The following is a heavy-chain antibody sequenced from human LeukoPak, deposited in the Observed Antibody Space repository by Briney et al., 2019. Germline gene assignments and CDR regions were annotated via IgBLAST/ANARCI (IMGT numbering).Heavy chain of an antibody. J-gene: IGHJ6*03. CDR3: ARDRGAVAGGPTRGDYYMDV. Sequence: ASVTVSCKASGGTFTSYAISWVRQAPGQGLEWMGGIILIFGTANYAQKFQGRVTITTDESTSTDYLELSSLRSEDTAVYYCARDRGAVAGGPTRGDYYMDVWGKGTTVTVSS. CDR2: IILIFGTA. V-gene: IGHV1-69*05. CDR1: GGTFTSYA. D-gene: IGHD6-13*01.